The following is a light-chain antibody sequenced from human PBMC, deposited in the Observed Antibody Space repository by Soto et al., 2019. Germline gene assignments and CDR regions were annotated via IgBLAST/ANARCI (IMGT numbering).Light chain of an antibody. Sequence: ETVLTQYPDTLSLSPGDGATLSCRASRTVSGSYLAWYQQTPGPAPRLLISSASTRATGIPDRFRGSGFGTDFTLTISRLEPEDFAVYYCQQYHSSPPWTFGQGTRLEIK. V-gene: IGKV3-20*01. CDR1: RTVSGSY. CDR3: QQYHSSPPWT. CDR2: SAS. J-gene: IGKJ2*02.